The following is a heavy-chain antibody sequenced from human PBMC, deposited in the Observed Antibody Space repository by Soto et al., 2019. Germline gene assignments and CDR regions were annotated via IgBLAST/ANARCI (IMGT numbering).Heavy chain of an antibody. CDR2: ISPYYDST. Sequence: QVQLLQSGTEVKKPGASVKLSCKTSGFSLSNDGIRWVRQAPGQALEWMGWISPYYDSTNYAQIFQGRVTLTTDTSTSTAYLELRSLRSDDTAVYYCARSEVPAAMGGWFDPWGQGTLVTVSS. CDR3: ARSEVPAAMGGWFDP. CDR1: GFSLSNDG. J-gene: IGHJ5*02. V-gene: IGHV1-18*01. D-gene: IGHD2-2*01.